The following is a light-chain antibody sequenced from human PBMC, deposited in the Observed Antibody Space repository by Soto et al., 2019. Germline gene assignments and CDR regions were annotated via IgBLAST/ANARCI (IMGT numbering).Light chain of an antibody. CDR2: DAS. J-gene: IGKJ4*01. CDR1: QTVRNNY. V-gene: IGKV3-20*01. Sequence: EFVLTQSPGTLSLSPGERATLSCRASQTVRNNYLAWYQQEPGQAPRLLIYDASSRATGIPDRFSGGGSGTDFTLTISRLEPEDFAVYYCHQFSSYPLTFGGGTKVDIK. CDR3: HQFSSYPLT.